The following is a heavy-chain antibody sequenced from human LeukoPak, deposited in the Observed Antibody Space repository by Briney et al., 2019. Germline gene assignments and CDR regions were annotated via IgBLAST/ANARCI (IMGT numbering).Heavy chain of an antibody. V-gene: IGHV4-59*08. D-gene: IGHD1-26*01. CDR3: ARHQSGLVGAIDY. J-gene: IGHJ4*02. Sequence: SETLSLTCTVSGGSISSYYWSWIRQPPGKGLEWIGYIYYSGSTNYNPSLKSRVTISVDTSKNQLSLKLSSVTAADTAVYYCARHQSGLVGAIDYWGQGTLVTISS. CDR2: IYYSGST. CDR1: GGSISSYY.